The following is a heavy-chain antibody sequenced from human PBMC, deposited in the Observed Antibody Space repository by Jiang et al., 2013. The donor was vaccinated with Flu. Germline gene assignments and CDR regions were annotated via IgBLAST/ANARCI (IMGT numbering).Heavy chain of an antibody. J-gene: IGHJ2*01. CDR3: AREWDYYDTSGYYYAGWYFDL. Sequence: VKLSCKASGYXFTSYGISWVRQAPGQGLEWMGISAYNGQTQYAQKLQGRVSMTTDASTSTAYMELRSLRSDDTAVYYCAREWDYYDTSGYYYAGWYFDLWGRGTLVTVSS. D-gene: IGHD3-22*01. CDR2: ISAYNGQT. CDR1: GYXFTSYG. V-gene: IGHV1-18*01.